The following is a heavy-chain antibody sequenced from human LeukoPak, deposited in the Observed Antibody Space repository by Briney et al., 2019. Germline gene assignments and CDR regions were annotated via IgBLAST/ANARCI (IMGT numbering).Heavy chain of an antibody. V-gene: IGHV1-2*04. J-gene: IGHJ6*02. Sequence: ASVKVSCKASGYTFTGYYMHWVRQAPGQGLEWMGWINPNSGGTNYAQKFQGWVTMTRDTSISTAYMELSRLRSDDTAVYYCARERITMARGYYYYCGMDVWGHGTTVTVSS. D-gene: IGHD3-10*01. CDR1: GYTFTGYY. CDR3: ARERITMARGYYYYCGMDV. CDR2: INPNSGGT.